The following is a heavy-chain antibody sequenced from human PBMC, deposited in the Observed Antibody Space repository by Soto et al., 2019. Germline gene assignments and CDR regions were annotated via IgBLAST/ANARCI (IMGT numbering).Heavy chain of an antibody. J-gene: IGHJ4*02. Sequence: ASVKVSCKTSGYTFSDYGVSWVRQAPGQGLEWMGWINTFNGNTKYSQKFQGRVTITRDTSASTAYMELSSLRSEDTAVYDCARAWVVVTAPDYWGQGTLVTVS. CDR1: GYTFSDYG. CDR2: INTFNGNT. V-gene: IGHV1-3*04. D-gene: IGHD2-21*02. CDR3: ARAWVVVTAPDY.